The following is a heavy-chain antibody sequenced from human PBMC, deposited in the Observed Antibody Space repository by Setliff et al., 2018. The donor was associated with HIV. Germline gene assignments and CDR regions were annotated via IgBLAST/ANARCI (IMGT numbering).Heavy chain of an antibody. Sequence: ETLSLSCVASGFTVSSNYMSWVRQAPGKGLEWVSVIYSGGSAYYADSVKGRFTISRDNSKNTLYLQMNSLRPEDTAVYYCARRQWLAFDYWGQGTLVTVSS. J-gene: IGHJ4*02. D-gene: IGHD6-19*01. CDR3: ARRQWLAFDY. V-gene: IGHV3-53*01. CDR1: GFTVSSNY. CDR2: IYSGGSA.